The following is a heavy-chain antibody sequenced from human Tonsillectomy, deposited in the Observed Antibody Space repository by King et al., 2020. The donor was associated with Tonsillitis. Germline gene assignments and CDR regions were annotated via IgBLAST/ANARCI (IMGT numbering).Heavy chain of an antibody. Sequence: VQLVESGGGVVQPGRSLRLSCAASGYTFSNYAINWVRQAPGKGLEWVALISHDGSDKYYADSVKGRFTISRDNSKNTLYLQMNSLSAEDTAVYYCATDAYCTSGGCSFDYWGQGTLVTVSS. V-gene: IGHV3-30*03. J-gene: IGHJ4*02. CDR2: ISHDGSDK. D-gene: IGHD2-8*01. CDR3: ATDAYCTSGGCSFDY. CDR1: GYTFSNYA.